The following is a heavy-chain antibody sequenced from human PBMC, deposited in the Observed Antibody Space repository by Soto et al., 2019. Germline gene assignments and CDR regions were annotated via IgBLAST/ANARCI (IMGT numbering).Heavy chain of an antibody. Sequence: PSETPSLTCTVSSGSISTYYWSWIRQPPGKGLEWIGYIYYTGSTNYNPSLKTRVAISMDTSKNQFSLNLSSVTAADTAVYYCAGAPNWDYFDFWGLGTLVTVSS. J-gene: IGHJ4*02. D-gene: IGHD7-27*01. CDR1: SGSISTYY. CDR2: IYYTGST. V-gene: IGHV4-59*01. CDR3: AGAPNWDYFDF.